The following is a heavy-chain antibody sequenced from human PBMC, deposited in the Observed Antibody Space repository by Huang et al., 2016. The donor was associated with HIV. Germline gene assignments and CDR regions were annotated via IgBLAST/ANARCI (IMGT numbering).Heavy chain of an antibody. V-gene: IGHV4-34*02. D-gene: IGHD3-3*01. Sequence: QMQLQQRGAGLLKPSETLSLTCGVSGGSFTGNYLTWIRQAPGKGLAWIGEVNDRGATNYNPSLNGRVTISLDKSNRELSLNLRSVTAADTAVYYCARQWTILEWLLGLDVWGQGTTVIVSS. CDR1: GGSFTGNY. CDR2: VNDRGAT. CDR3: ARQWTILEWLLGLDV. J-gene: IGHJ6*02.